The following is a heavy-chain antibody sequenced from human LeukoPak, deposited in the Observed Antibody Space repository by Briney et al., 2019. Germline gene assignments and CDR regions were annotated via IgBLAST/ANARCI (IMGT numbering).Heavy chain of an antibody. Sequence: SETLSLTCTVSGGSISSYYWSWIRQPPGKGLEWIGSIFYSGSTYYNPSLKSRVTISVDTSKTQFSLKLRSVTAADTAVYYCAKELAVATTGYWGQGTLVTVSS. D-gene: IGHD6-19*01. J-gene: IGHJ4*02. CDR2: IFYSGST. CDR3: AKELAVATTGY. V-gene: IGHV4-59*12. CDR1: GGSISSYY.